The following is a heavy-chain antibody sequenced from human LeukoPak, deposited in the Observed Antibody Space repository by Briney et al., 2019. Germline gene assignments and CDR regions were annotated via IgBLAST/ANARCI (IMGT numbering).Heavy chain of an antibody. J-gene: IGHJ4*02. CDR2: ISCYNGDT. D-gene: IGHD5-18*01. V-gene: IGHV1-18*01. CDR1: GYTFTSNG. CDR3: ARDRGTAGYSSGSDY. Sequence: ASVKVSCKASGYTFTSNGITWVRQAPGQGLEWVGWISCYNGDTKYAQKFQGRVTVTTDTSTSTAYMEPRSLRSDDTAVYYCARDRGTAGYSSGSDYWGQGTLVTVSS.